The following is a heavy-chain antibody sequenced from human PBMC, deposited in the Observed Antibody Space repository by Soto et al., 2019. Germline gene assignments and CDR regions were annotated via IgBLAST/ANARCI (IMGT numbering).Heavy chain of an antibody. J-gene: IGHJ4*02. V-gene: IGHV4-31*03. CDR3: ARASSREDIVVVPAAPFDY. Sequence: TLSLTCPVSGVSISSGGYYWSWHRQHPGKGLEWIGYIYYSGSTYYNPSLKSRVTISVDTSKNQFSLKLSSVTAADTAVYYCARASSREDIVVVPAAPFDYWGQGTLVTVS. CDR2: IYYSGST. D-gene: IGHD2-2*01. CDR1: GVSISSGGYY.